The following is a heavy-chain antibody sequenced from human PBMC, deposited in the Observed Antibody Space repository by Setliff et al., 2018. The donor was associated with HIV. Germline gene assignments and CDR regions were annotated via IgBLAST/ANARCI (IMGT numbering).Heavy chain of an antibody. J-gene: IGHJ6*03. Sequence: SETLSLTCNVSGGSISSGSYYWNWIRQPAGKGLEWIGRIYASGNTNYNPSLTGLVTISIDTSKNKFSLRLTSVTAADTAVYYCSRYYFGSASINFYQFMDVWGKGTTVTVSS. D-gene: IGHD3-10*01. CDR1: GGSISSGSYY. CDR2: IYASGNT. V-gene: IGHV4-61*02. CDR3: SRYYFGSASINFYQFMDV.